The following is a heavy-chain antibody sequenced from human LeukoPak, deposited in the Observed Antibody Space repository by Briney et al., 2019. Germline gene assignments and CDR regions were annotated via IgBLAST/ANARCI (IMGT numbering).Heavy chain of an antibody. V-gene: IGHV3-64*01. CDR1: GFTFSSYA. D-gene: IGHD2-2*02. J-gene: IGHJ3*02. CDR2: ISSNGGST. Sequence: GGSLRLSCAASGFTFSSYAMHWVRQAPGKGLEYVSAISSNGGSTYYANSVKGRFTISRDNSKNTLYLQMGSLRAEDMAVYYCARASLYYDAFDIWGQGTMVTVSS. CDR3: ARASLYYDAFDI.